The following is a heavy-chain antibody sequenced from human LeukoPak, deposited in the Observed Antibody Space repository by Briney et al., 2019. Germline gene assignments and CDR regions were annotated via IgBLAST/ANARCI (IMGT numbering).Heavy chain of an antibody. CDR1: GFIINDYF. CDR3: ARDSLGRAATGIAMDY. CDR2: ISDTGFTT. J-gene: IGHJ4*02. V-gene: IGHV3-11*04. D-gene: IGHD6-13*01. Sequence: GGSLRLSCAASGFIINDYFMAWIRQTPGKGLEWIADISDTGFTTYYADSVKGRFTVSRDSAHKSVYLQMNSLRAEDTAVYYCARDSLGRAATGIAMDYWGQGTLVTVSS.